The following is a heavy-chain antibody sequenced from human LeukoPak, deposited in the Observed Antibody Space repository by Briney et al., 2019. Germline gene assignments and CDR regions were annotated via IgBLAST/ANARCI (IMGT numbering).Heavy chain of an antibody. CDR2: INPKSGGT. CDR3: ARAFGIVVVARGPGY. V-gene: IGHV1-2*02. Sequence: ASVKVSCKASGYTFTGYYMHWVRQAPGLGLEWMGWINPKSGGTNYAQKFQGRVTMTRDTSISTAYMELSRLRSDDTAVYYCARAFGIVVVARGPGYWGQGTLVTVSS. CDR1: GYTFTGYY. J-gene: IGHJ4*02. D-gene: IGHD2-2*01.